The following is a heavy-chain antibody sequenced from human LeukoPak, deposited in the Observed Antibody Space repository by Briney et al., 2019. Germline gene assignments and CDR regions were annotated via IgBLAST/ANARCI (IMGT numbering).Heavy chain of an antibody. CDR1: GGSFSGYY. CDR3: ARGVRSSIYSYGFMNY. J-gene: IGHJ4*02. CDR2: INHSGST. D-gene: IGHD5-18*01. V-gene: IGHV4-34*01. Sequence: TLSLTCAVYGGSFSGYYWSWIRQPPGKGLEWIGEINHSGSTNYNPSLKSRVTISVDTSKNQFSLKLSSVTAADTAVYYCARGVRSSIYSYGFMNYWGQGTLVTVSS.